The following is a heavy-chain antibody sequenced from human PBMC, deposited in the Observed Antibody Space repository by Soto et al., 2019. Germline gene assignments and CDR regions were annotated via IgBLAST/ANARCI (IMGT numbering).Heavy chain of an antibody. D-gene: IGHD3-3*01. CDR1: GGSFSGYY. J-gene: IGHJ6*02. CDR3: ARGLGPPRIKIFGVVISRYYYGMDV. CDR2: INHSGST. V-gene: IGHV4-34*01. Sequence: PSETLSLTCAVYGGSFSGYYWSWIRQPPGKGLEWIGEINHSGSTNYNPSLKSRVTISVDTSKNQFSLKLSSVTAADTAVYYCARGLGPPRIKIFGVVISRYYYGMDVWGQGTTVTVS.